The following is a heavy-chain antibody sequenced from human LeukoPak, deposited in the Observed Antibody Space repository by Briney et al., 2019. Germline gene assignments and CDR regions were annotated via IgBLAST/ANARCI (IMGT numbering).Heavy chain of an antibody. CDR3: ARSTPSLLAYYYYGMGV. Sequence: WMGWINAGNGNTKYSQKFQSRVTITRDTSASTAYMELSSLRSEDTAVYYCARSTPSLLAYYYYGMGVWGQGTTVTVSS. V-gene: IGHV1-3*01. J-gene: IGHJ6*02. CDR2: INAGNGNT.